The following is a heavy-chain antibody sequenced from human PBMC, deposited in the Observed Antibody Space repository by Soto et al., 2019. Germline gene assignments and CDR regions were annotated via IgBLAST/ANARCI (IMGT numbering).Heavy chain of an antibody. V-gene: IGHV4-30-4*01. J-gene: IGHJ6*02. CDR2: IYYSGST. Sequence: SETLSLTCTVSGGSISSGDYYWSWIRQPPGKGLEWIGYIYYSGSTYYNPSLKSRVTISVDTSKNQFSLKLSSVTAADTAVYYCARAKYDFWSGYGPYGMDVWGQGTTVTVS. D-gene: IGHD3-3*01. CDR3: ARAKYDFWSGYGPYGMDV. CDR1: GGSISSGDYY.